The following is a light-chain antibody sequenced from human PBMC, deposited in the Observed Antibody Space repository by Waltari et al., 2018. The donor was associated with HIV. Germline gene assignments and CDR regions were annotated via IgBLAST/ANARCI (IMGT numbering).Light chain of an antibody. J-gene: IGLJ2*01. CDR2: EVS. CDR1: RSDVGSYTP. CDR3: CSYAGSSTFVV. Sequence: QSALTQPASVSGSPGQSTTISCTGTRSDVGSYTPVSWYQQHPGKAPKLMIYEVSKRPSGVSNRFSGSKSGNTASLTISGLQAEDEADYYCCSYAGSSTFVVFGGGTKLTVL. V-gene: IGLV2-23*02.